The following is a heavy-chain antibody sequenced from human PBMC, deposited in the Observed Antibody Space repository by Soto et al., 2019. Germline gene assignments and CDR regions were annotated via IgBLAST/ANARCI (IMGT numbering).Heavy chain of an antibody. J-gene: IGHJ5*02. CDR1: SGSISSSNW. D-gene: IGHD1-1*01. CDR3: ARVKVVDWNDDGWFDP. CDR2: IYHSGST. Sequence: SETLSLTCAVSSGSISSSNWWSWVRQPPGKGLEWIGEIYHSGSTNYNPSLKSRVTISVDKSKNQFSLKLSSVTAADTAVYYCARVKVVDWNDDGWFDPWGQGTLVTVSS. V-gene: IGHV4-4*02.